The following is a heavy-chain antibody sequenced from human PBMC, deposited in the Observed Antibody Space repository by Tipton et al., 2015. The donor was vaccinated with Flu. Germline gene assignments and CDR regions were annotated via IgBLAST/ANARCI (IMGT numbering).Heavy chain of an antibody. J-gene: IGHJ3*02. Sequence: TLSLTCAVYGGSFSGYYWSWIRQPPGKGLEWIGYIYYSGNTNYNPSLKSRVTMSLDASKSHFSLKLSSVTAADTAMYYCSSYYIRAFDIWGQGTMVTVSS. D-gene: IGHD3-10*01. CDR3: SSYYIRAFDI. CDR2: IYYSGNT. CDR1: GGSFSGYY. V-gene: IGHV4-59*01.